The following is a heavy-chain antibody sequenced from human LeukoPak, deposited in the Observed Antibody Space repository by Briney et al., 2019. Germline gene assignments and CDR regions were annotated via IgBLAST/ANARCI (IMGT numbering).Heavy chain of an antibody. CDR2: IRSKANSYAT. CDR1: GFTFSGSG. V-gene: IGHV3-73*01. Sequence: GGSLTVSCAASGFTFSGSGMHWVRQASGKGLEWVGRIRSKANSYATEYAASVKGRFTISRDDSKNTAYLQMNSLKIEDTAVYYCTGGYSGYDSIYLGYWGQGTLVTVSS. CDR3: TGGYSGYDSIYLGY. D-gene: IGHD5-12*01. J-gene: IGHJ4*02.